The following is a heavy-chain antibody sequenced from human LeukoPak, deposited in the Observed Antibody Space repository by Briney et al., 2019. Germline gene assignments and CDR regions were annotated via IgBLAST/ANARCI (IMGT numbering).Heavy chain of an antibody. CDR3: ARARVCGGDCYSAFDY. CDR2: IIPIFGTA. Sequence: GASVKVSCKASGGTFSSYAISWVRQAPGQGLEWMGGIIPIFGTANYAQKFQGRVTITADESTSTAYMELSSLRSEDTAVYYCARARVCGGDCYSAFDYWGQGTLVTVSS. CDR1: GGTFSSYA. D-gene: IGHD2-21*01. V-gene: IGHV1-69*13. J-gene: IGHJ4*02.